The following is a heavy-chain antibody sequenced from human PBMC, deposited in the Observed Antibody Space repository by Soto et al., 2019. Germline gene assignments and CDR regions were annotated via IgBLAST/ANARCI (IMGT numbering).Heavy chain of an antibody. Sequence: SETLSLTCTVSGGSISSYYWSWIRQPPGKGLEWIGYIYYTGLSNSNPSLNSRVTMSVDTSKNQFSLKLSSVAAADTAVYYCARHHDSWGQGTLVTVSS. J-gene: IGHJ4*02. CDR1: GGSISSYY. V-gene: IGHV4-59*08. CDR2: IYYTGLS. CDR3: ARHHDS.